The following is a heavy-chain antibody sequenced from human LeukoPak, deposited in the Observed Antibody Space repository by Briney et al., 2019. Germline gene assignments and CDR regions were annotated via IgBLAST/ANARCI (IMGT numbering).Heavy chain of an antibody. Sequence: PGGSLRLSCAASGFTFSSYSMNWVRQAPGKGLEWVSYISGNNSTRYYSDSVKGRFTISRDNARNSLYLQMNSLRADDTAVHYCASFYETSGWGGYYYYQYMDVWGKGTTVTVSS. D-gene: IGHD3-22*01. CDR3: ASFYETSGWGGYYYYQYMDV. CDR2: ISGNNSTR. CDR1: GFTFSSYS. V-gene: IGHV3-48*01. J-gene: IGHJ6*03.